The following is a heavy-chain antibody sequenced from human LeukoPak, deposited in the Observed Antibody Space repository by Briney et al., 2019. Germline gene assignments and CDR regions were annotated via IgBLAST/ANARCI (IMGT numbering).Heavy chain of an antibody. CDR1: GGSFSGYY. V-gene: IGHV4-34*01. J-gene: IGHJ6*02. CDR3: VPRSYDFWSVYGYYYHGMDV. CDR2: INHSGST. Sequence: PSETLSLTCAVYGGSFSGYYWSWIRQPPGKGLEWIGEINHSGSTNYNPSLKSRVTISVDTSKNQFSLKLSSVTAADTAVYYCVPRSYDFWSVYGYYYHGMDVWGQGTTVTVSS. D-gene: IGHD3-3*01.